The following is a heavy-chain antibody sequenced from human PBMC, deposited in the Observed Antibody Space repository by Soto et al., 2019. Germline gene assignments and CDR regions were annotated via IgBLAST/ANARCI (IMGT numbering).Heavy chain of an antibody. CDR1: GYTFTSYD. V-gene: IGHV1-8*01. D-gene: IGHD3-22*01. CDR3: ARRDERYYDPNYYYGMDV. Sequence: QVQLVQSGAEVKKPGASVKVSCKASGYTFTSYDINWVRQATGQGLEWMGWMNPNSGNTGYAQKFQGRVTMTRNTSISTAYMELSSLRSEDTAVYYCARRDERYYDPNYYYGMDVWGQGTTVTVSS. J-gene: IGHJ6*02. CDR2: MNPNSGNT.